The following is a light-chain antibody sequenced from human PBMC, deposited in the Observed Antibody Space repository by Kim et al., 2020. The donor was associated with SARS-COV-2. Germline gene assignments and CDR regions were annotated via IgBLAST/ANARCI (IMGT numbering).Light chain of an antibody. CDR3: QHYQNLPRT. J-gene: IGKJ1*01. CDR2: DAS. CDR1: QDIRIH. V-gene: IGKV1-33*01. Sequence: ASGGDTVTITCQASQDIRIHLNWYQQKPGKAPKFLIYDASILETGVPSRFSGSGYGTYFTLTISSLQPEDIATYYCQHYQNLPRTFGQGTKVEIK.